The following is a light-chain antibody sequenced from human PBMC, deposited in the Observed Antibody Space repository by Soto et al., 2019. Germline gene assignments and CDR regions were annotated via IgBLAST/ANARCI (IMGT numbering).Light chain of an antibody. Sequence: QSVLPQPPSVSQAPRQSGSISCSGSRSNIGGCSVSWYKQLPGTAPKLLIYDDNNRPSGMPDRFSGSKSVTAATLGITGFQTGDEAEDYGGSCDGSLSAYVFGTESKVTGL. CDR3: GSCDGSLSAYV. CDR2: DDN. V-gene: IGLV1-51*01. J-gene: IGLJ1*01. CDR1: RSNIGGCS.